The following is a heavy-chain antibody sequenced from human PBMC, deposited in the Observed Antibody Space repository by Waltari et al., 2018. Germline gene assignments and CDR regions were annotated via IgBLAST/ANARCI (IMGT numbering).Heavy chain of an antibody. D-gene: IGHD6-6*01. CDR1: GGSFSGYY. J-gene: IGHJ4*02. CDR3: ASWGSSSRWDDY. Sequence: QVQLQQWGAGLLKPSEHLSLTCAVYGGSFSGYYWSWIRQPPGKGLEWIGEINHSGSTNYNPSLKSRVTISVDTSKNQFSLKLSSVTAADTAVYYCASWGSSSRWDDYWGQGTLVTVSS. V-gene: IGHV4-34*01. CDR2: INHSGST.